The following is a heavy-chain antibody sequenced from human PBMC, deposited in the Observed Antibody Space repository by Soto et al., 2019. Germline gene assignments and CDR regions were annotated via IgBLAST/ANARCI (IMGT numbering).Heavy chain of an antibody. CDR2: IYFSGTT. CDR3: AKGSFSSSSSWFDP. V-gene: IGHV4-31*03. CDR1: GGSISNGDYY. J-gene: IGHJ5*02. Sequence: SETLSLTCTVSGGSISNGDYYWSWIRQHPGKGLEWIGYIYFSGTTYYSPSLQSRVSISVDTSQNQFSLKLSSVTAADTAIYYCAKGSFSSSSSWFDPWGQGTLVTVSS. D-gene: IGHD6-6*01.